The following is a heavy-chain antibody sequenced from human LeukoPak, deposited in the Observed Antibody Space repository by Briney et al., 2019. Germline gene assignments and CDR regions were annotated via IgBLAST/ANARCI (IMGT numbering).Heavy chain of an antibody. CDR3: ARKRVGDY. V-gene: IGHV4-34*01. Sequence: SETLSLTCAVYGGSFSGYYWSWIRQPPGKGLEWIGEINHSGSTNYNPSLKSRVTISVDTSKNQFSLKLSPVTAADTAVYYCARKRVGDYWGQGTLVTVSS. CDR1: GGSFSGYY. CDR2: INHSGST. D-gene: IGHD5/OR15-5a*01. J-gene: IGHJ4*02.